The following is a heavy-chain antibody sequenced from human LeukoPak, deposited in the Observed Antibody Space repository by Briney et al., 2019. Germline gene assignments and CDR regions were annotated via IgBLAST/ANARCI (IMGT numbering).Heavy chain of an antibody. CDR3: ARHRRWYYGSGSYFDY. J-gene: IGHJ4*02. CDR2: IKQDGSEK. CDR1: GFTFNNFW. Sequence: GGSLRLSCAASGFTFNNFWMSWVRQAPGRGLEWVANIKQDGSEKYYMDSVKGRFTISRDNAKNSLYLQMNSLRAEGTAVYYCARHRRWYYGSGSYFDYWGQGTLVTVSS. D-gene: IGHD3-10*01. V-gene: IGHV3-7*01.